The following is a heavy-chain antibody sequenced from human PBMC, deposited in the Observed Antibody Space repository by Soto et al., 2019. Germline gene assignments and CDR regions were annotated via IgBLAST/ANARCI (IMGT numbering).Heavy chain of an antibody. J-gene: IGHJ4*02. V-gene: IGHV4-39*01. Sequence: QLQLQESGPGLVKPSETLSLTCTVSGDSISSSDYYWGWIRQPPGKGLEWIGSIYYTGSTYYNPSLKSRVTISVDTSKNQFSLELSSVTAADTAVYYCARKTTGVTPPDCWGQGTLVTVSS. CDR1: GDSISSSDYY. CDR2: IYYTGST. D-gene: IGHD4-17*01. CDR3: ARKTTGVTPPDC.